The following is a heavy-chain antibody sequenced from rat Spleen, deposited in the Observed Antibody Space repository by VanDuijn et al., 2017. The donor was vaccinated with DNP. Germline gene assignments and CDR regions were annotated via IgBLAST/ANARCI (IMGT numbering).Heavy chain of an antibody. CDR1: GFTFRNFW. CDR2: INGDGSST. Sequence: EVQLVETGGGLVQPGRSLKLSCAASGFTFRNFWMYWIRQAPGKGLEWVASINGDGSSTYYSDSVKGRFPIPRDNAEDTVYLQMVSLRSEDTATYYCTNPPTGSNWFAYWGQGTLVTVSS. CDR3: TNPPTGSNWFAY. D-gene: IGHD3-4*01. J-gene: IGHJ3*01. V-gene: IGHV5-58*01.